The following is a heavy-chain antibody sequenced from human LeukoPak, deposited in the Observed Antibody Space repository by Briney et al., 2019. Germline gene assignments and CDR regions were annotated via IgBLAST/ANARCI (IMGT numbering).Heavy chain of an antibody. CDR3: AKQGRSGWYELNWFDP. V-gene: IGHV3-23*01. D-gene: IGHD6-19*01. Sequence: GGSLRLSCAASGFTFSSYAMSWVRQAPGKGLEWVSAISGSGGSTCYADSVKGRFTISRDNSKNTLYLQMNSLRAEDTAVYYCAKQGRSGWYELNWFDPWGQGTLVTVSS. J-gene: IGHJ5*02. CDR2: ISGSGGST. CDR1: GFTFSSYA.